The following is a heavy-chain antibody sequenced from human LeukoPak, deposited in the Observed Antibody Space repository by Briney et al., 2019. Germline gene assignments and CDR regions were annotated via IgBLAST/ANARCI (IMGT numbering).Heavy chain of an antibody. D-gene: IGHD6-13*01. Sequence: SETLSLTCTVSGGSISSYYWSWIRQPPGKGLEWIGYIYYSGSTNYNPSLKSRVTISVDTSKNQFSLKLSSVTAADTAVYYCAETWVHSSSLSPLGVWGQGTTVTVSS. J-gene: IGHJ6*02. CDR3: AETWVHSSSLSPLGV. V-gene: IGHV4-59*01. CDR1: GGSISSYY. CDR2: IYYSGST.